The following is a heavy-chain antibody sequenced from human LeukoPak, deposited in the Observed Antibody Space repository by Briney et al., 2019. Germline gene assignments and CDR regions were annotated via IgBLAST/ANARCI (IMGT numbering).Heavy chain of an antibody. Sequence: GGSLRLSCAASGFTFSSYAMSWVRQAPGKGLEWVSAISGSGGSTHYADSVKGRFTISRDNSKNALYLQMNSLRAEDTAVYYCAKDLYGYVSNWFDPWGQGTLVTVSS. CDR2: ISGSGGST. D-gene: IGHD5-12*01. CDR1: GFTFSSYA. V-gene: IGHV3-23*01. CDR3: AKDLYGYVSNWFDP. J-gene: IGHJ5*02.